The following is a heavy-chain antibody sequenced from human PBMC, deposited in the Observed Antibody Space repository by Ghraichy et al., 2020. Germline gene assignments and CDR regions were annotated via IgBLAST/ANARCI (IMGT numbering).Heavy chain of an antibody. CDR3: AAGITLPY. V-gene: IGHV3-74*01. Sequence: GEALNISCAASGFTFSDYWMHWVRQAPGKGLVWVSRINSDGSSTSYADSVKGRFTISRDNAKNTLYLQMNSLRAEDTAVYYWAAGITLPYWGQGTLVTVS. CDR2: INSDGSST. CDR1: GFTFSDYW. J-gene: IGHJ4*02. D-gene: IGHD3-16*01.